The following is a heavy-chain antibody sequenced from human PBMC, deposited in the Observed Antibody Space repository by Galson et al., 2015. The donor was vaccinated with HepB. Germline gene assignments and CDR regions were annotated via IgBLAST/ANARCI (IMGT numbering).Heavy chain of an antibody. D-gene: IGHD3-22*01. V-gene: IGHV3-15*07. J-gene: IGHJ4*02. CDR1: GFTFSNAW. Sequence: SLRLSCAAAGFTFSNAWMNWVRQAPGKGLEWVGRIKSKTDGGTTDYAAPVKGRFTISRDDSKNTLYLQMNSLKTEDTAVYYCTTDATVFYYDSSGCPFDYWGQGTLVTVSS. CDR2: IKSKTDGGTT. CDR3: TTDATVFYYDSSGCPFDY.